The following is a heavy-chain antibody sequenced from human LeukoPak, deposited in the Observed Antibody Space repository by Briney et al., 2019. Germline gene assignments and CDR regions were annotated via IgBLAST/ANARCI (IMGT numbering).Heavy chain of an antibody. D-gene: IGHD3-16*01. CDR3: ARDLLEGERYFDY. V-gene: IGHV3-21*01. CDR1: GFTFSSYS. J-gene: IGHJ4*02. CDR2: ISSSSSYI. Sequence: GGSLRLSCAASGFTFSSYSMNWVRQAPGKGLEWVSSISSSSSYIYYADSVKGRFTISRDNAKNSLYLQMNSLRAEDTAVYYCARDLLEGERYFDYWGQGTLVTVCS.